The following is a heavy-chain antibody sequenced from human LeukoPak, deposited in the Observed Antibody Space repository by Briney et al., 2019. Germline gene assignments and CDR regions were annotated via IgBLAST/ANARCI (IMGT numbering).Heavy chain of an antibody. V-gene: IGHV4-34*01. Sequence: PSETLSLTCAVYGGSFSGYDWSWIRQPPGKGLEWIGEINHSGSTNYNPSLKSRVTISVDTSKNQFSLKLSSVTAADTAVYYCARARLLSITIFGVVIWYFDYWGQGTLVTVSS. D-gene: IGHD3-3*01. CDR3: ARARLLSITIFGVVIWYFDY. CDR1: GGSFSGYD. CDR2: INHSGST. J-gene: IGHJ4*02.